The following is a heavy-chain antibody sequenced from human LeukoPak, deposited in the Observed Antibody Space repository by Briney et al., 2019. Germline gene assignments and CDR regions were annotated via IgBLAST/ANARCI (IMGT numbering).Heavy chain of an antibody. CDR1: GGSFSGYY. D-gene: IGHD1-14*01. CDR2: INHSGGT. CDR3: ARDRQNRGFDP. J-gene: IGHJ5*02. V-gene: IGHV4-34*01. Sequence: SETLSLTCAVYGGSFSGYYWSWIRQPPGKGLEWIGEINHSGGTNYNPSLKSRVTISVDTSKNQFSLKLSSVTAADTAVYYCARDRQNRGFDPWGQGTLVTVSS.